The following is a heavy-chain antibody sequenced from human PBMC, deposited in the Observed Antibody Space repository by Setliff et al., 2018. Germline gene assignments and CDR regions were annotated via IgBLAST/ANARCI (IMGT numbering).Heavy chain of an antibody. V-gene: IGHV4-59*01. CDR1: GGSISSAY. D-gene: IGHD3-22*01. Sequence: SETLSLTCTVSGGSISSAYWSWIRQPPGKGLEWIGYIYSSGRTNYNPSLKSRVTISVDTSKNQFSLKLRSVTAADTAVYYCARAAKYDSSGYYGFWFDPWGQGTLVTVS. CDR2: IYSSGRT. J-gene: IGHJ5*02. CDR3: ARAAKYDSSGYYGFWFDP.